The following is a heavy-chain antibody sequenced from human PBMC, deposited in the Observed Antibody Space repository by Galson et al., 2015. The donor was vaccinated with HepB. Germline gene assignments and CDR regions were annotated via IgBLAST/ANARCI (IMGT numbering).Heavy chain of an antibody. CDR3: ARDEGLYSSGWNEACVDY. J-gene: IGHJ4*02. CDR2: ISYDGSNK. D-gene: IGHD6-19*01. Sequence: SLRLSCAASGFTFSSYAMHWVRQAPGKGLEWVTVISYDGSNKYYADSVKGRFTISRDNSKNTLYLQMNSLRAEDTAVYYCARDEGLYSSGWNEACVDYWGQGTLVTVSS. CDR1: GFTFSSYA. V-gene: IGHV3-30-3*01.